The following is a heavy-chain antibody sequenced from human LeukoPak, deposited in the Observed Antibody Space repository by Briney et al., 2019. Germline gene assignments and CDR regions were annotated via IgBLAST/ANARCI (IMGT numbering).Heavy chain of an antibody. CDR3: AREREGGQYMMGDY. CDR1: GGTFRTFA. J-gene: IGHJ4*02. D-gene: IGHD1-26*01. V-gene: IGHV1-69*13. CDR2: IIPIFGTA. Sequence: GASVKVSCKASGGTFRTFAISWVRQAPGQGLEWMGGIIPIFGTANYAQKFQGRVTITADESTSTAYMELSSLRSGDTAVYYCAREREGGQYMMGDYWGQGTLVTVSS.